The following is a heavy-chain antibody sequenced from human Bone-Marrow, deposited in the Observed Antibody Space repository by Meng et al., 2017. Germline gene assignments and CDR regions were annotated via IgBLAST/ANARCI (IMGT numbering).Heavy chain of an antibody. D-gene: IGHD3-22*01. V-gene: IGHV1-2*06. CDR1: GYTFPDYW. J-gene: IGHJ3*02. Sequence: ASVKVSCKASGYTFPDYWLHWVRRAPGQGLEWMGRINPKSGDTHYAQRFQGRVTMTGDTSISTAYMELSGLRSDDTAVYYCARAFDSSGYYQDAFAIWGQGKKVPGSS. CDR2: INPKSGDT. CDR3: ARAFDSSGYYQDAFAI.